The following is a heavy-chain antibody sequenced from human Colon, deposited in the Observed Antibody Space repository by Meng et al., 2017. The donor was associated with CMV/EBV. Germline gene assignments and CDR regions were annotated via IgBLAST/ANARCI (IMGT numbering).Heavy chain of an antibody. CDR2: IKQDGSEK. J-gene: IGHJ6*02. D-gene: IGHD6-6*01. CDR3: AKGGAARLFGYYYGMDV. V-gene: IGHV3-7*01. CDR1: GFTFSSYW. Sequence: GESLKISCAASGFTFSSYWMSWVRQAPGKGLEWVANIKQDGSEKYYVDSVKGRFTISRDNAKNSLYLQMNSLRAEDTAVYYCAKGGAARLFGYYYGMDVWGQGTTVTVSS.